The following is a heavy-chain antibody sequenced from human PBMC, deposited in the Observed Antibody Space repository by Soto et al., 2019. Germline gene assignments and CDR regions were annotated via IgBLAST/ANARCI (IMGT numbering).Heavy chain of an antibody. CDR1: GGSFTSNNW. D-gene: IGHD1-7*01. V-gene: IGHV4-4*02. Sequence: QVQLQESGPGLVKPSGTLSLTCAVSGGSFTSNNWWTWVRQPPGQGLEWIGEIYRTGSTNYNPSLKSRVPIPLDKSENQFSLKVPSLTAADTAVYYCASRAPGTSVDYWGQGTLVTVSS. CDR3: ASRAPGTSVDY. CDR2: IYRTGST. J-gene: IGHJ4*02.